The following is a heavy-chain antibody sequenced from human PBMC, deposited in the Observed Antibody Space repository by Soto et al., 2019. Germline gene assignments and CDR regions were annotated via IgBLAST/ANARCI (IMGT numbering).Heavy chain of an antibody. Sequence: GDSLKISCKGSGYYFPSYWIGWVRQMPGKGLEWMGIFYPGDSDTRYSPSFQGQVTSSADRSISTAYLQWSSLKPSDTAMYYCARQGNGAEGFDYWGQGTLVTVS. J-gene: IGHJ4*02. CDR3: ARQGNGAEGFDY. CDR1: GYYFPSYW. D-gene: IGHD4-17*01. V-gene: IGHV5-51*01. CDR2: FYPGDSDT.